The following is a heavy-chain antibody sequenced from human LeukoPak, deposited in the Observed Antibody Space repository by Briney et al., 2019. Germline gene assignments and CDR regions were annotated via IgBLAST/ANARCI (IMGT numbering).Heavy chain of an antibody. CDR2: ISYDGSNK. J-gene: IGHJ4*02. CDR1: GFTFSSYA. D-gene: IGHD6-19*01. CDR3: ARERIAVAGGFDY. Sequence: PGRSLRLSCAASGFTFSSYAMHWVRQAPGKGLEGVAVISYDGSNKYYAASVKGRFTISRDNSKNTLYLQMNSLRAEDTAVYYCARERIAVAGGFDYWGQGTLVTVSS. V-gene: IGHV3-30*04.